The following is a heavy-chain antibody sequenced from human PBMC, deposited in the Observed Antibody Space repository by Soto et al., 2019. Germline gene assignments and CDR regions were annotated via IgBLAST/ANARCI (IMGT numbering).Heavy chain of an antibody. V-gene: IGHV4-30-2*01. D-gene: IGHD2-8*01. J-gene: IGHJ5*02. CDR1: RGSVSSGGYS. Sequence: QVQLQESGSRLVRPSQTLSLTCSVSRGSVSSGGYSWSWIRQAPGKGLEWIGFISPSGSPAYNPSFKSRVSISVDTSNNQISLELSSVTAADTAVYYCTRGVLAWGPGTLVTVSS. CDR2: ISPSGSP. CDR3: TRGVLA.